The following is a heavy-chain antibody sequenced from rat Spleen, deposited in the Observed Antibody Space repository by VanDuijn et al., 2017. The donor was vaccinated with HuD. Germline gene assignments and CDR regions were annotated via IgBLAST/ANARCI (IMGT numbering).Heavy chain of an antibody. D-gene: IGHD1-3*01. CDR1: GFTFSDYY. CDR3: TRGGFNRY. J-gene: IGHJ2*01. Sequence: EVQLVESGGGLVQPGRSLKLSCAASGFTFSDYYMAWVRQAPKKGLEWVASIRYESSSTYYGDSVKGRFTISRDNAKSTLYLQMDSLRSEDTATYYCTRGGFNRYWGQGVMVTVSS. CDR2: IRYESSST. V-gene: IGHV5-22*01.